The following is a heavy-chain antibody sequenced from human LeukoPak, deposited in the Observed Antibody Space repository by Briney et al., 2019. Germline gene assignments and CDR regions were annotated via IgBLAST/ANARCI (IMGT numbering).Heavy chain of an antibody. V-gene: IGHV4-38-2*02. CDR2: TYHSGNT. J-gene: IGHJ4*02. CDR3: ARTRYCSGATCYSPELFDS. CDR1: GYSISTGYH. D-gene: IGHD2-15*01. Sequence: KPSETLSLTCTVSGYSISTGYHWGWIRQSPGTGLEWIGSTYHSGNTYYNPSLKSRVIISMDTSMNQFSLQVTSVTAADTAVYYCARTRYCSGATCYSPELFDSWGQGTLVTVSS.